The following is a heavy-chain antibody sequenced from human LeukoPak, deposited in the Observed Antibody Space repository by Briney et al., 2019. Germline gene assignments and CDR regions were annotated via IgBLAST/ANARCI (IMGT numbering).Heavy chain of an antibody. J-gene: IGHJ4*02. CDR3: ARQLFDARADEFPGTLDY. D-gene: IGHD1-14*01. CDR1: GGSISSSSYY. CDR2: IYYSGST. Sequence: SETLSLTCTVSGGSISSSSYYWGWIRQPPGKGLEWIGSIYYSGSTYYNPSLKSRVTISVDTSKNQFSLKLSSVTAADTAVYYCARQLFDARADEFPGTLDYWGRGTLVTASS. V-gene: IGHV4-39*01.